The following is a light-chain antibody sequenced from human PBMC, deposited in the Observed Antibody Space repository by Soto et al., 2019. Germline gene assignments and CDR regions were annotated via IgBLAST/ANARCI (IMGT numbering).Light chain of an antibody. CDR1: ISDVGGYNY. J-gene: IGLJ1*01. CDR2: DVS. Sequence: QSALTQLASVYGSHRHSITISCTGPISDVGGYNYVSWYQQHPGKAPKLMIFDVSNRPSGVSNRFSGSKSGYTASLTISGLQAEDEDDYYCSSYTSSSTYVFGTGNKVTVL. CDR3: SSYTSSSTYV. V-gene: IGLV2-14*03.